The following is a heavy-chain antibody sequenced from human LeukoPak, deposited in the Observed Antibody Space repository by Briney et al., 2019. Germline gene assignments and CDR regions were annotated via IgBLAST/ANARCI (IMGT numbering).Heavy chain of an antibody. V-gene: IGHV4-38-2*02. CDR3: ASPAMAFIDQGRYNYYYYMDV. J-gene: IGHJ6*03. Sequence: PSETLSLTCTVSGYSISSGYYCGWIRQPPGKGLEWIGSIYHSGSTYYNPSLKSRVTISVDTSKNQFSLKLSSVTAADTDVYYCASPAMAFIDQGRYNYYYYMDVWGKGTTVTVSS. D-gene: IGHD5-18*01. CDR2: IYHSGST. CDR1: GYSISSGYY.